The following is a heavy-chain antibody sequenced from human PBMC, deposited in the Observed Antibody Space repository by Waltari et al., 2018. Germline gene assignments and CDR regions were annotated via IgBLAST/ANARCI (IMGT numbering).Heavy chain of an antibody. CDR3: ARVFGYYYYYMDV. CDR1: GGSLSGSH. J-gene: IGHJ6*03. D-gene: IGHD3-3*01. V-gene: IGHV4-34*02. CDR2: INDSGRT. Sequence: QVQLQQWGAGLLKPSATLSLTCDVSGGSLSGSHWTWIRQPPGKGLEWIGEINDSGRTTYNPSLESRVTVSIDTANNQFSLRVRSVTAADTAVYYCARVFGYYYYYMDVWGKGTTVTISS.